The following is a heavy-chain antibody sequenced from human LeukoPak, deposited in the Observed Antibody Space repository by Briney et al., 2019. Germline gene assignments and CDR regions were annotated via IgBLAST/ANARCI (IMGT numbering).Heavy chain of an antibody. CDR1: GVSISTYY. Sequence: SETLSLTCTVSGVSISTYYWSWIRQSPGKGLEWIGYIYYSGSTYYNPSLKSRVTISVDTSKDQFSLKLSSVTAADTAVYYCARLSPQWVVVVPASIGDFDYWGQGTLVTVSS. D-gene: IGHD2-2*01. V-gene: IGHV4-59*04. CDR2: IYYSGST. CDR3: ARLSPQWVVVVPASIGDFDY. J-gene: IGHJ4*02.